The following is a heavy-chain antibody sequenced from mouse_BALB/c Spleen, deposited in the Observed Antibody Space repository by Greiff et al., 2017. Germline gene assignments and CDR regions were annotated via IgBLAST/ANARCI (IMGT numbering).Heavy chain of an antibody. CDR1: GFTFSSFG. J-gene: IGHJ4*01. V-gene: IGHV5-17*02. CDR3: ARSGGGGAMDY. Sequence: EVKLMESGGGLVQPGGSRKLSCAASGFTFSSFGMHWVRQAPEKGLEWVAYISSGSSTIYYADTVKGRFTISRDNPKNTLFLQMTSLRSEDTAMYYWARSGGGGAMDYWGQGTSVTVSS. CDR2: ISSGSSTI.